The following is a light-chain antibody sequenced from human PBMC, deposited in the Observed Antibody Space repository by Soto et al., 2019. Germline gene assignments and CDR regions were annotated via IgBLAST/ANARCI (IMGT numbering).Light chain of an antibody. CDR1: SSDIGGNNF. V-gene: IGLV2-8*01. Sequence: QSALTQPPSASGSPGQSVTISCTGTSSDIGGNNFVSWYQHHPGKAPKLMLYDVIKRPSGVPARFSGSKSGNTASLTVSGLQAEDEADYYCSSYGGSNNFVVFGGGTKDTVL. J-gene: IGLJ2*01. CDR2: DVI. CDR3: SSYGGSNNFVV.